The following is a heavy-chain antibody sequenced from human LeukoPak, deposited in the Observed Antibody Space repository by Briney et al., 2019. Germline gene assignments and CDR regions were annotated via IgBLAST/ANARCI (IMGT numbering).Heavy chain of an antibody. CDR2: LSGSAGIT. CDR3: AKDPRIQNYYYYYMDV. J-gene: IGHJ6*03. Sequence: GGSLRLSCAASGFTFSSCAMSWVRQASGKGLEWVSTLSGSAGITYYADSVKGRFSISRDNSKSTLYLQMNSLRAEDTAVYYCAKDPRIQNYYYYYMDVWGKGTTVTVSS. CDR1: GFTFSSCA. V-gene: IGHV3-23*01. D-gene: IGHD5-18*01.